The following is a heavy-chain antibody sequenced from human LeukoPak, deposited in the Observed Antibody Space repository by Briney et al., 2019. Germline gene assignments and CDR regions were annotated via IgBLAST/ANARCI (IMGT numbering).Heavy chain of an antibody. CDR2: IIPIFGTA. CDR1: GGTFSSYA. J-gene: IGHJ6*03. V-gene: IGHV1-69*05. CDR3: ARSRRMDSYNYYYYYYMDV. D-gene: IGHD5-24*01. Sequence: SVKVSCKASGGTFSSYAISWVRQAPGQGLEWMGRIIPIFGTANYAQKFQGRVTITTDESTSTAYMELSSLRSEDTAVYYCARSRRMDSYNYYYYYYMDVWGKGTTVTVSS.